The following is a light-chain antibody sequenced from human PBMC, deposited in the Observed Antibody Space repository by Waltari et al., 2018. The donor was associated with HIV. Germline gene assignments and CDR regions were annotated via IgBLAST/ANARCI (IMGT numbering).Light chain of an antibody. Sequence: ISLTQSPSFSASIGDRVTIRCQATQDVSTFVAWYQQKPGTAPNLLIYGASVLQGGVPSRFSGSGSGTDFALTIGCLQPDDLATYFCQQYFLFPVTFGQGT. V-gene: IGKV1D-8*01. CDR3: QQYFLFPVT. J-gene: IGKJ2*01. CDR1: QDVSTF. CDR2: GAS.